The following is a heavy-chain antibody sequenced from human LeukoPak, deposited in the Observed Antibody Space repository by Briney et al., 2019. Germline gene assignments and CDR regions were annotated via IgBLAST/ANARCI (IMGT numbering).Heavy chain of an antibody. CDR3: ARDRDYGGNLFWFDP. J-gene: IGHJ5*02. CDR2: IYTSGST. CDR1: GGSISSYY. V-gene: IGHV4-4*07. Sequence: SETLSLTCAVSGGSISSYYWSWIRQPAGKGLEWIGRIYTSGSTNYNPSLKSRVTMSVDTSKNQLSLKLSSVTAADTAVYYCARDRDYGGNLFWFDPWGQGTLVTVSS. D-gene: IGHD4-23*01.